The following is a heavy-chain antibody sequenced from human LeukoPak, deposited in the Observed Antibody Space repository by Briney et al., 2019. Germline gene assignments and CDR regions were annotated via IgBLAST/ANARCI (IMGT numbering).Heavy chain of an antibody. CDR1: GFTFSSYG. D-gene: IGHD3-10*01. J-gene: IGHJ4*02. Sequence: PVGTLRLSRAASGFTFSSYGMHWVRQAPGKGLERVAFIRYDGSNKYSADSVKGRFTISRDNPKTTLYLQMNSLRLQNTPGYYFAKDPPYGSGSLAFDYRGQGTLVTVSS. CDR2: IRYDGSNK. V-gene: IGHV3-30*02. CDR3: AKDPPYGSGSLAFDY.